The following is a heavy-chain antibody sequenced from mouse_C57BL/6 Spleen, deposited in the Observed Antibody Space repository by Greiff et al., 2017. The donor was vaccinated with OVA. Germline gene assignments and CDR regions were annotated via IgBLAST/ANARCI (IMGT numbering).Heavy chain of an antibody. J-gene: IGHJ1*03. CDR2: IYPGDGDT. D-gene: IGHD2-3*01. Sequence: VQVVESGAELVKPGASVKISCKASGYAFSSYWMNWVKQRPGKGLEWIGQIYPGDGDTNYNGKFKGKATLTADKSSSTAYMQLSSLTSEDSAVYFCARSGEGDGYYDWYFDVWGTGTTVTVSS. V-gene: IGHV1-80*01. CDR3: ARSGEGDGYYDWYFDV. CDR1: GYAFSSYW.